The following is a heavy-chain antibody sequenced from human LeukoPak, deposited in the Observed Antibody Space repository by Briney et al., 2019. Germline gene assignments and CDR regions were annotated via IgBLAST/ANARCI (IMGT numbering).Heavy chain of an antibody. CDR2: ISGSGGTI. CDR1: GFTFSSYA. CDR3: ARDSPYSGNYSPIDY. J-gene: IGHJ4*02. D-gene: IGHD1-26*01. Sequence: GGSLRLSCAASGFTFSSYAMSWVRQAPGKGLEWVSGISGSGGTIYYADSVKGRFTISRDNSKNTLYLHMNSLRAEDTAVYYCARDSPYSGNYSPIDYWGQGTLVTVSS. V-gene: IGHV3-23*01.